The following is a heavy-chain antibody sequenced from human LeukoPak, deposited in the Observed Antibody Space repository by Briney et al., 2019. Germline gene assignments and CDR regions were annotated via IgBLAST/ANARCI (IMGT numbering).Heavy chain of an antibody. J-gene: IGHJ3*02. CDR3: VRHEPGWRGAFDI. V-gene: IGHV4-59*08. Sequence: SETLSLTCTVSGGSIIGYYWSWTRQPPGKGLEWIAYIYYSGSHDDNPSLKSRVTISVDTSKNQFSLKLNSVTAADTAVYYCVRHEPGWRGAFDIWGQGTMVTVS. CDR1: GGSIIGYY. D-gene: IGHD6-19*01. CDR2: IYYSGSH.